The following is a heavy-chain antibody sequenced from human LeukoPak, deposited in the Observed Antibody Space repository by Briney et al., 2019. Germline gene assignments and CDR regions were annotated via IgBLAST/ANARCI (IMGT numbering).Heavy chain of an antibody. J-gene: IGHJ4*02. D-gene: IGHD3-10*01. CDR2: ISGSGGNS. CDR1: GFSFDTYA. Sequence: GGFLRLACTASGFSFDTYAMNWVRQVPGKGLEWVSGISGSGGNSYYADSVKGRFTISRDNSKNTLYLQMHSLRAEDTAVYYCARADYGSTYYFDYWGQGTLVTVSS. CDR3: ARADYGSTYYFDY. V-gene: IGHV3-23*01.